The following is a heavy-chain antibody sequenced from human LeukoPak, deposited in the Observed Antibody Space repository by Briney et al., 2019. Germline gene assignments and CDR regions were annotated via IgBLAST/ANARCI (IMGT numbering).Heavy chain of an antibody. CDR2: IIPIFGTA. CDR1: GGTFSSYA. V-gene: IGHV1-69*05. CDR3: AFGSRPYYYYYYYMDV. D-gene: IGHD3-16*01. J-gene: IGHJ6*03. Sequence: SVKVSCKASGGTFSSYAISWVRQAPGQGLEWMGGIIPIFGTANYAQKFQGRVTITTDESTSIAYMELSSLRSEDTAVYYCAFGSRPYYYYYYYMDVWGKGTTVTVSS.